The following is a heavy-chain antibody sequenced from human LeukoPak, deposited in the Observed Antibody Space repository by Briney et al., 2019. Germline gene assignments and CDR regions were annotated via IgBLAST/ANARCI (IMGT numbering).Heavy chain of an antibody. J-gene: IGHJ2*01. CDR1: GGSITSSRYY. D-gene: IGHD2-21*02. Sequence: PSETLSLTCSVSGGSITSSRYYWGWIRQSPGGGLEWIGTIYYSGSTYYNPSPRSRVTISADTSKNQFSLNLSPVTAADTAVYYCARHVSSDLRIVVVTSDWYFDLWGRGTLVTVSS. V-gene: IGHV4-39*01. CDR3: ARHVSSDLRIVVVTSDWYFDL. CDR2: IYYSGST.